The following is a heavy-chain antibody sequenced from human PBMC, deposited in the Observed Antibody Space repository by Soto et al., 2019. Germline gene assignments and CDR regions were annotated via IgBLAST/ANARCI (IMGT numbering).Heavy chain of an antibody. D-gene: IGHD6-13*01. CDR2: INPSGGST. Sequence: AXVKVSCKASGYTFTSYYMHWVRQAPGQGLEWMGIINPSGGSTSYAQKFQGRVTMTRDTSTSTVYMELSSLRSEDTAVYYCARTGVAAAVPLSSDAFDIWGQGTMVTVSS. V-gene: IGHV1-46*01. CDR1: GYTFTSYY. CDR3: ARTGVAAAVPLSSDAFDI. J-gene: IGHJ3*02.